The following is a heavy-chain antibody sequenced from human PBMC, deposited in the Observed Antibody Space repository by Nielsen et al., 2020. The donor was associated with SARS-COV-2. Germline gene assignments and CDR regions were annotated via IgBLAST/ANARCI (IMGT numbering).Heavy chain of an antibody. J-gene: IGHJ4*02. V-gene: IGHV4-39*01. Sequence: SETLSLTCTVSGGSVSSGSYYWGWIRQPPGKGLEWIGSIYYSGSTYYNPSLKSRVTISVDTSKNQFSLKLSSVTAADTAVYYCARPSYDSSGYTFDYWGQGTLVTVSS. CDR3: ARPSYDSSGYTFDY. CDR2: IYYSGST. D-gene: IGHD3-22*01. CDR1: GGSVSSGSYY.